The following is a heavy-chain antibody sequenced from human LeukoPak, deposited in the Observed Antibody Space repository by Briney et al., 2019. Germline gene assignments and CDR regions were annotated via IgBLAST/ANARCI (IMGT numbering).Heavy chain of an antibody. CDR2: IYTSGST. CDR1: GGSISSYY. V-gene: IGHV4-4*07. Sequence: SETLSLNCTVSGGSISSYYGSWIRQPAGKGLEWIGRIYTSGSTNYNPSLKSRVTMSVDTSRNQFSLKLSSVTAADTAVYYCARGGSSSFDIWGQGTMVTVSS. J-gene: IGHJ3*02. CDR3: ARGGSSSFDI. D-gene: IGHD2-15*01.